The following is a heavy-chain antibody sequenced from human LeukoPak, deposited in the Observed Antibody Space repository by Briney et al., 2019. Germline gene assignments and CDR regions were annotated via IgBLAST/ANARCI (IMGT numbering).Heavy chain of an antibody. V-gene: IGHV3-30*03. J-gene: IGHJ4*02. CDR3: ARLIPPVNLIYYYDSDYGVDYFDY. CDR1: GGSVSSGSYY. CDR2: ISYDGSNK. Sequence: LSLTCTVSGGSVSSGSYYWSWIRQPPGKGLEWVAVISYDGSNKYYADSAKGRFTISRDNSKNTLYLQMNSLRAEDTAVYYCARLIPPVNLIYYYDSDYGVDYFDYWGQGTLVTVSS. D-gene: IGHD3-22*01.